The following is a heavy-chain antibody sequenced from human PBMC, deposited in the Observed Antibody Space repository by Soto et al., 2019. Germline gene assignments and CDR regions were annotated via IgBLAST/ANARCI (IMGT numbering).Heavy chain of an antibody. V-gene: IGHV1-69*12. CDR1: GGTFSSYA. D-gene: IGHD2-21*01. J-gene: IGHJ5*02. Sequence: QVQLVQSGAEVKKPGSSVKVSCKASGGTFSSYAISWVRQAPGQGLEWMGGIIPIFGTANYAQKFHGRVTITADESTSTAYMELSSLRSEDTAVYYCARVEDGSGILVVAASGGLWFDPWGQGTLVTVSS. CDR2: IIPIFGTA. CDR3: ARVEDGSGILVVAASGGLWFDP.